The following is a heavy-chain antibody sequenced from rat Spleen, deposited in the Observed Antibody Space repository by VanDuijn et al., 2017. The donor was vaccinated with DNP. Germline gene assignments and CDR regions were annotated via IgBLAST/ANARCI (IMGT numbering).Heavy chain of an antibody. D-gene: IGHD3-1*01. V-gene: IGHV5-7*01. CDR3: VRRGGKGLFSK. J-gene: IGHJ3*01. Sequence: EVQLVESGGGLVQPGRSLKLSCEASGFTFSDYSMAWVRQAPKKGLEWVAMIIYDGSGTYYGDSVKGRFIVSRDNAKSTLDLQMDSLRSEDTATYYCVRRGGKGLFSKWGQGTLVTVSS. CDR2: IIYDGSGT. CDR1: GFTFSDYS.